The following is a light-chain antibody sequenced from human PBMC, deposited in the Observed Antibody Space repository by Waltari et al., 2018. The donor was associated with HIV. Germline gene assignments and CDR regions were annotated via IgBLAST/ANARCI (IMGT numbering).Light chain of an antibody. CDR1: SSDVGGSNY. Sequence: QSALTQPASVSGSPGQSITISCTGTSSDVGGSNYVSWYQHHPGRAPKLMIYEVSNRPSGVSKRFSGSKSGNTASLTISGLQAEDEADYYCSSYTSSSPLFGGGTKLTVL. J-gene: IGLJ2*01. CDR2: EVS. V-gene: IGLV2-14*01. CDR3: SSYTSSSPL.